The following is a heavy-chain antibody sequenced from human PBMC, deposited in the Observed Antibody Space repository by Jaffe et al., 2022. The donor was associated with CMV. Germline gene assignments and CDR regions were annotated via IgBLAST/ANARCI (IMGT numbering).Heavy chain of an antibody. D-gene: IGHD2-15*01. CDR1: GGTFSSYA. V-gene: IGHV1-69*01. Sequence: QVQLVQSGAEVKKPGSSVKVSCKASGGTFSSYAISWVRQAPGQGLEWMGGIIPIFGTANYAQKFQGRVTITADESTSTAYMELSSLRSEDTAVYYCAREWVSGDIVVVVAAAPSYGMDVWGQGTTVTVSS. J-gene: IGHJ6*02. CDR2: IIPIFGTA. CDR3: AREWVSGDIVVVVAAAPSYGMDV.